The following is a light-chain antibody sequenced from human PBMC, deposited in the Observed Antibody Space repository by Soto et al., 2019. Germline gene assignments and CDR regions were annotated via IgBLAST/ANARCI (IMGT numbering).Light chain of an antibody. Sequence: DIVMTQSPDSLAVSLGERATINCKSSQSVLYSSNNKNYLAWYQQKPGQPPKLLIYWASTRESGVPDRFSGSGSGTYFTLTISSLQAEDGAVYYCQQYYSTPYTFGQGTKLEIK. CDR3: QQYYSTPYT. CDR2: WAS. CDR1: QSVLYSSNNKNY. V-gene: IGKV4-1*01. J-gene: IGKJ2*01.